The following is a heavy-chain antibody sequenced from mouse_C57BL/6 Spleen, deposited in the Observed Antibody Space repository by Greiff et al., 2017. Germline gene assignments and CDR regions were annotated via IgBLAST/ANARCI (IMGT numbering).Heavy chain of an antibody. J-gene: IGHJ1*03. Sequence: VQLQQSGAELVKPGASVKLSCTASGFNIKDYYMHWVKQRTEQGLEWLGRIDPEDGETKYAPNFLGKATLTADTSSNTAYLQRSSLTSEDTAVYCCAVRYYGSSYLYFDVWGTGTTVTVSS. CDR3: AVRYYGSSYLYFDV. V-gene: IGHV14-2*01. CDR2: IDPEDGET. CDR1: GFNIKDYY. D-gene: IGHD1-1*01.